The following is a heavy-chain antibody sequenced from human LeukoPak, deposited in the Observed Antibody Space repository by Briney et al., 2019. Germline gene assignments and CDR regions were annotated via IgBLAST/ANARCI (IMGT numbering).Heavy chain of an antibody. Sequence: GGSLRLSCAASGFTFSNYAMSWVRQAPGKGLQWVSAISGSGGGTYYADSVKGRFTISRDNSKNTLYLQMNSLRAEDTAVYYCAKDEYSGSYYWFDPWGQGALVTVSS. D-gene: IGHD1-26*01. V-gene: IGHV3-23*01. CDR2: ISGSGGGT. J-gene: IGHJ5*02. CDR3: AKDEYSGSYYWFDP. CDR1: GFTFSNYA.